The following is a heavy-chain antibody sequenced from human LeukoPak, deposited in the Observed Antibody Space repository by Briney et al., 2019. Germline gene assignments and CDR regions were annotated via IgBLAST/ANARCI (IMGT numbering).Heavy chain of an antibody. J-gene: IGHJ4*02. CDR2: ISSSSSSI. D-gene: IGHD3-10*01. V-gene: IGHV3-48*01. Sequence: GGSLRLSCAASGFTFSSYSMNWVRQAPGKGLEWVSYISSSSSSIFYADSVKGRFTISRDNAKNSLYLQMNSLRAEDTAVYYCARENYASGSYGDYWGQGTLVTVSS. CDR1: GFTFSSYS. CDR3: ARENYASGSYGDY.